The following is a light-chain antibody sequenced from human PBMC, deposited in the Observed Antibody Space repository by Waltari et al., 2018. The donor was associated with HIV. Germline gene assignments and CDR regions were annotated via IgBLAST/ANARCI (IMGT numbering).Light chain of an antibody. V-gene: IGLV3-1*01. CDR3: QAWDSSTWV. J-gene: IGLJ3*02. Sequence: SYELTQPPSVSVSPGQTASITCSGDKLGDKYACWYQQKPGQSPVLVIYQDSKRPSGIPDRFSGSHSGNTATLTISGTQAMDEADYYCQAWDSSTWVFGGGTKLTVL. CDR2: QDS. CDR1: KLGDKY.